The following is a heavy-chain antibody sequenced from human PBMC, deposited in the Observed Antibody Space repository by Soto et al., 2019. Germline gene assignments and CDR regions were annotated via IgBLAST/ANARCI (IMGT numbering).Heavy chain of an antibody. D-gene: IGHD4-17*01. CDR1: GYTFTSYA. CDR3: ARDAATVTPFDY. J-gene: IGHJ4*02. CDR2: INADNGNT. Sequence: ASVKVSCKASGYTFTSYAMHWVRQAPGQGLEWMGWINADNGNTNYAQKLQGRVTMTTDTSTSTAYMELRSLRSDDTAVYYCARDAATVTPFDYWGQGTLVTVSS. V-gene: IGHV1-18*01.